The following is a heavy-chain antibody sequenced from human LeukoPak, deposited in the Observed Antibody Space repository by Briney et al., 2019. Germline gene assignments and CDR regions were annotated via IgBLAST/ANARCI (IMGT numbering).Heavy chain of an antibody. CDR1: GFTFSSYA. CDR3: ARARRYSGYDSEFDY. Sequence: GGSLRLSCAASGFTFSSYAMHWVRQAPGKGLEWVAVISYDGSNKYYADSVKGRFTISRDNSKNTLYLQMNSLRAEDTAVYYCARARRYSGYDSEFDYWGQGTLVTVSS. CDR2: ISYDGSNK. J-gene: IGHJ4*02. D-gene: IGHD5-12*01. V-gene: IGHV3-30*01.